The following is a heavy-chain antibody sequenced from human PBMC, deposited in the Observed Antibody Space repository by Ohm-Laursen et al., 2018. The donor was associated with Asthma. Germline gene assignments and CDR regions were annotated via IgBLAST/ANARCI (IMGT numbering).Heavy chain of an antibody. CDR3: ARIGPEWELPGREYSVHH. D-gene: IGHD1-26*01. V-gene: IGHV3-21*01. CDR1: GYTFSRYS. Sequence: GSLRLSCAASGYTFSRYSIHWVRQAPGKGLEWVASFRPPSPFIYYADSGRGRFTTSRDNANDLVYLQMNDLRAEDTALYYCARIGPEWELPGREYSVHHWGQGTLVTVSS. CDR2: FRPPSPFI. J-gene: IGHJ1*01.